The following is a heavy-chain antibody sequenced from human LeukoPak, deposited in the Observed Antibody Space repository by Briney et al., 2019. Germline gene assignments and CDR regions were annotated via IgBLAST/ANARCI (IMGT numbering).Heavy chain of an antibody. CDR1: GFTFSSYG. V-gene: IGHV3-30*02. CDR3: AKARGISAPTGYYYYMDV. CDR2: IPKDGSNR. J-gene: IGHJ6*03. Sequence: GGSLRLSCAASGFTFSSYGMHWGRQAPGKGLEWVAYIPKDGSNRFYADSVKGRFTISRDNSKNTLSLQMNSLRAEDTALYYCAKARGISAPTGYYYYMDVWADGTTVTVSS. D-gene: IGHD6-6*01.